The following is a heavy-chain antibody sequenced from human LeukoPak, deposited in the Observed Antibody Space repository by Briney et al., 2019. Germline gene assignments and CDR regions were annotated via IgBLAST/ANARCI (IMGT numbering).Heavy chain of an antibody. CDR2: IYQRRST. CDR1: GGSISSGGYS. Sequence: PSQTLSLTCAVSGGSISSGGYSWSWIPQPPGKGLEWIVYIYQRRSTYYNPSLKSRVTISVDTSKIQFSLNLSSVTAADTAVYYCVRGDQPQRLRHQHAEYFQHWGQGTLVTVSS. CDR3: VRGDQPQRLRHQHAEYFQH. J-gene: IGHJ1*01. D-gene: IGHD6-25*01. V-gene: IGHV4-30-2*01.